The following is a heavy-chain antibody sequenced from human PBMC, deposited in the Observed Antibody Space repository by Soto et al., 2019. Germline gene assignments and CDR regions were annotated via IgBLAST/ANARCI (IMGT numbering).Heavy chain of an antibody. J-gene: IGHJ3*02. V-gene: IGHV1-69*06. Sequence: SVKVSCKASGGTFSTYAISWVRQAPGQGLEWMGGIIPIFTTTNYAQKFHDRVTITADKSTSTAYMELSSLRSEDTAVYYCARKFTSQYYYDSSDFYDAFDIWGQGTMVTVSS. CDR3: ARKFTSQYYYDSSDFYDAFDI. CDR2: IIPIFTTT. D-gene: IGHD3-22*01. CDR1: GGTFSTYA.